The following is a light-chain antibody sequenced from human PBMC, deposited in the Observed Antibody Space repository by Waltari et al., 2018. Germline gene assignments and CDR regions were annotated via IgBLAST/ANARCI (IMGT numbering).Light chain of an antibody. Sequence: SSELTQDPAVSVALGQTVRITCQGDSLRTYYLSWFHQKPGQAPALVIYGKNNQTSGIPDRFSASSSGSTASLTIIGAQAEDEADYYCHSRDSSGDVVIGGGTKLTVV. J-gene: IGLJ2*01. CDR2: GKN. CDR3: HSRDSSGDVV. V-gene: IGLV3-19*01. CDR1: SLRTYY.